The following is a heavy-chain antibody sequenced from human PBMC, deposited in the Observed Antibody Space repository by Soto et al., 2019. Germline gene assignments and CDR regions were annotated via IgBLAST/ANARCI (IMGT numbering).Heavy chain of an antibody. J-gene: IGHJ4*02. V-gene: IGHV1-18*01. D-gene: IGHD3-9*01. CDR3: ARELNTDPTAYYAFAY. CDR1: GYTFTAYG. CDR2: VGTANANT. Sequence: QVQLVQSVPEVTMPGASVKVSCKTSGYTFTAYGLAWLRQAPGQRPEWLGWVGTANANTNYAEKFQGRVTMTSDRSTTTTYMELRSLRSDDTAAYYWARELNTDPTAYYAFAYWGQGTLATVSS.